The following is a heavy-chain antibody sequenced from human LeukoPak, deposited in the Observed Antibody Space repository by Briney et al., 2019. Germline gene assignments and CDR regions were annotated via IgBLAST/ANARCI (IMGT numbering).Heavy chain of an antibody. Sequence: ASVKVSCKASGGTFSSYAISWVRQAPGQGLEWMGGIIPIFGTANYAQKFQGRVTITTDESTSTAYMELSSLRSEDTAVYYCARGRYYYDSSAYPHFDYWGQGTLVTVSS. J-gene: IGHJ4*02. CDR3: ARGRYYYDSSAYPHFDY. CDR2: IIPIFGTA. CDR1: GGTFSSYA. V-gene: IGHV1-69*05. D-gene: IGHD3-22*01.